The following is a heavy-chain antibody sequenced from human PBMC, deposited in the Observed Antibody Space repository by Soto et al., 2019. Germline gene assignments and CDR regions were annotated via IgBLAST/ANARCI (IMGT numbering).Heavy chain of an antibody. V-gene: IGHV1-3*01. J-gene: IGHJ4*02. Sequence: GASVKVSCKASGYTFTTYTIHWVRQAPGQRLEWMGWINAGNGNTKYSQMFQGRVTITRDTSASTGYMELSSLRSEDTAVYYCARGGYSGYESASYWGQGTLVTVSS. D-gene: IGHD5-12*01. CDR2: INAGNGNT. CDR1: GYTFTTYT. CDR3: ARGGYSGYESASY.